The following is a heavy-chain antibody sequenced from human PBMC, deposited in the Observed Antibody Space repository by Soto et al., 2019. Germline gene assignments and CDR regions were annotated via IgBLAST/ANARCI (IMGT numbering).Heavy chain of an antibody. CDR1: GDSVSSNSAA. D-gene: IGHD3-22*01. V-gene: IGHV6-1*01. Sequence: SQTLSLTCAISGDSVSSNSAAWNWIRQSPSRGLEWLGRTYYRSKWYNDYAVSVKSRITINPDTSKNQFSLQLNSFTPEDTAVYYCGRVSLWSDRSGKIAYWCQGPLVXVSS. J-gene: IGHJ4*02. CDR3: GRVSLWSDRSGKIAY. CDR2: TYYRSKWYN.